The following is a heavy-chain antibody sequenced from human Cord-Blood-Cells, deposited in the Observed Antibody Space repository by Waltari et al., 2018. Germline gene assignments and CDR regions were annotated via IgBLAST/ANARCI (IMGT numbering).Heavy chain of an antibody. J-gene: IGHJ4*02. CDR1: GLTFSSQS. Sequence: EVQLLVSGGGLVQHGVSLRRSCAGSGLTFSSQSLTWVRQATGKGLEWVSAISGSGGSTYYADSVKGRFTISRDNSKNTLYLQMNSLRAEDTAVYYCAKINGDLDYWGQGTLVTVSS. D-gene: IGHD4-17*01. CDR3: AKINGDLDY. V-gene: IGHV3-23*01. CDR2: ISGSGGST.